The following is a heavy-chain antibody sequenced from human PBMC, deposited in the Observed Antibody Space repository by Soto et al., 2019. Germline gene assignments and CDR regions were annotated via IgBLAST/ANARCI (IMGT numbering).Heavy chain of an antibody. D-gene: IGHD5-12*01. CDR3: ARARRGYSGYGDFDY. CDR2: INHSGST. CDR1: SGRFKGYD. Sequence: SSPIYLTFALSSGRFKGYDWSGIRQPPGKGLEWIGEINHSGSTNYNPSLKSRVTISVDTSKNQFSLKLSSVTAADTAVYYCARARRGYSGYGDFDYWGQGTLVTVSS. V-gene: IGHV4-34*01. J-gene: IGHJ4*02.